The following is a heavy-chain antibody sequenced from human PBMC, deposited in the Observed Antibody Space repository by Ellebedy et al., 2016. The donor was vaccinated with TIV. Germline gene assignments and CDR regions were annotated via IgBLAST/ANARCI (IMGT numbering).Heavy chain of an antibody. V-gene: IGHV2-70*01. CDR1: GFSLSTSGMC. J-gene: IGHJ4*02. D-gene: IGHD5-18*01. CDR3: ARAMGTGPPFDY. CDR2: IDWDDDK. Sequence: SGPTLVXPTQPLTLTCTFSGFSLSTSGMCVSWIRQPPGKALEWLALIDWDDDKYYSTSLKTRLTISKDTSKNQVVLTMTNMDPVDTATYYCARAMGTGPPFDYWGQGTLVTVSS.